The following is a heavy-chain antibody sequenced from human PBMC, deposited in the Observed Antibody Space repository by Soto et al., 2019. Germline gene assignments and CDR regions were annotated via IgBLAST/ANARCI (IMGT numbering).Heavy chain of an antibody. Sequence: QVQLVQSGAEVKEPGSSVKVSCKASGGTFSSYTMSWVRQAPGQGLEWMGRIIPILGIANYAQKFQGRVTITADKSTSTAYMELSSLRSEDTAVYYCARTVAVSDYYYYMDVWGKGTTVTVSS. D-gene: IGHD6-19*01. J-gene: IGHJ6*03. CDR2: IIPILGIA. CDR1: GGTFSSYT. V-gene: IGHV1-69*02. CDR3: ARTVAVSDYYYYMDV.